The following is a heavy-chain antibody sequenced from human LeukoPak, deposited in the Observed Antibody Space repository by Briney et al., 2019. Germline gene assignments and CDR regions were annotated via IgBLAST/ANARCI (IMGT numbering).Heavy chain of an antibody. Sequence: GGSLRLSCGASGFTFSNYWMSWVRQAPGEGLEWVANIRPDGNEKYYVDSVTGRFTMSRDNAKNSLDLQMNSLRAEDTAVYYCAGVPTPLGSGLFDYWGQGTLVTVSS. V-gene: IGHV3-7*01. J-gene: IGHJ4*02. CDR3: AGVPTPLGSGLFDY. D-gene: IGHD3-10*01. CDR2: IRPDGNEK. CDR1: GFTFSNYW.